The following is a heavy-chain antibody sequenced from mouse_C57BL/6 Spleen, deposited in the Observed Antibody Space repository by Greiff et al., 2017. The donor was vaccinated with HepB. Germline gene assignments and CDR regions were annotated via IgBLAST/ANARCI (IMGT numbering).Heavy chain of an antibody. J-gene: IGHJ2*01. D-gene: IGHD1-1*01. Sequence: QVQLQQPGAELVRPGSSVKLSCKASGYTFTSYWMDWVKQRPGQGLEWIGNIYPSDSETHYNQKFKDMATLTVDKSSSTAYMQLSSMTSADSAVYYCARSCKYYGSSLDYWGQGTTLTVSS. CDR1: GYTFTSYW. CDR3: ARSCKYYGSSLDY. V-gene: IGHV1-61*01. CDR2: IYPSDSET.